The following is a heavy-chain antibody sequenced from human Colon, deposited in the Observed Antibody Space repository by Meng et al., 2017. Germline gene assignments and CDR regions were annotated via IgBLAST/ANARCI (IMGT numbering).Heavy chain of an antibody. D-gene: IGHD1-26*01. V-gene: IGHV4-31*03. CDR3: ARDPLAVGPTDRGLDS. CDR1: GDSVSSNSYY. J-gene: IGHJ4*02. CDR2: IYSGGIS. Sequence: QVQLQESGPRLVKPSQTLSLTCTVPGDSVSSNSYYWNWIRQHPGTGLEWIGYIYSGGISHYNPSLKSRITMSIDTSKNQFSLQLTSVTAADTAIYYCARDPLAVGPTDRGLDSWGQGTLVTVSS.